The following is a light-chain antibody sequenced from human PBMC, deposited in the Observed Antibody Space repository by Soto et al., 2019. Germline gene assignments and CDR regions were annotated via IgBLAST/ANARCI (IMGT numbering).Light chain of an antibody. CDR1: QGIGDT. J-gene: IGKJ3*01. CDR2: DTS. V-gene: IGKV3-15*01. Sequence: PATLSVSPGDGTTLSCRASQGIGDTLAWYQHKPGQTPRLLIYDTSTRATGVPTRFSGSRSGAEFTLTISSLQPEDFATYYCQQSYSTLTFGPGTKVDIK. CDR3: QQSYSTLT.